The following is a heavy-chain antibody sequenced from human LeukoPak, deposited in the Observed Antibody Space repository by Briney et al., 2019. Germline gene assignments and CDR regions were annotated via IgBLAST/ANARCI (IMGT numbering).Heavy chain of an antibody. CDR2: ISWNSGGI. CDR3: AKDMLRVTAIMIFDY. Sequence: QPGGSLRLSCAASGFTFSNHWMHWVRQVPGKGLVWVSGISWNSGGIGYADSVKGRFTISRDNAKNSLYLQMNSLRAEDTALYYCAKDMLRVTAIMIFDYWGQGTLVTVSS. J-gene: IGHJ4*02. CDR1: GFTFSNHW. D-gene: IGHD2-21*02. V-gene: IGHV3-9*01.